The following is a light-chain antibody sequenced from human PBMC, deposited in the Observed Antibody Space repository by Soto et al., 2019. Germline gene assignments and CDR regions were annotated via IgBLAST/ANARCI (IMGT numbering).Light chain of an antibody. CDR1: QSVSNN. J-gene: IGKJ5*01. V-gene: IGKV3-15*01. CDR3: QQYNNWPPIT. CDR2: YAS. Sequence: EIMMTQSPATLSVSPGERATLSCRASQSVSNNVAWYQQKPGQSPRLLIYYASSRGTGIPARFSGSGSGTEFTLTITSLQSEDFALYYCQQYNNWPPITFGQGTRLEIK.